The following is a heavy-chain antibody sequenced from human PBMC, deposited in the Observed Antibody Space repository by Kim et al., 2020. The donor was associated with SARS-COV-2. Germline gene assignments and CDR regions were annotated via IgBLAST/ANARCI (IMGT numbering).Heavy chain of an antibody. D-gene: IGHD6-19*01. CDR2: VRQDGNEE. CDR1: GFTFNTYW. J-gene: IGHJ4*02. Sequence: GGSLRLSCAASGFTFNTYWMNWVRQAPGKGLQWVANVRQDGNEENYVDSLKGRFRISRENAKNSVYLEMSSLRVEDTAVYYCAGGSGWLITAWGQGTLVTVSS. CDR3: AGGSGWLITA. V-gene: IGHV3-7*01.